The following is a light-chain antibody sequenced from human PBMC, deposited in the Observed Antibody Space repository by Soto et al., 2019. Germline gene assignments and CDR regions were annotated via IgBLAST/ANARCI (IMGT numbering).Light chain of an antibody. V-gene: IGKV3-15*01. CDR3: HQYHNWRET. Sequence: EILMTQSPATLSASPGERVTLSCRASQTVTTNLAWYQQRPGQAPRLLIYGASTRATGIPGRFSGSGSGTDFILTISSLQSEDFAVYYCHQYHNWRETFGQGTKVEIK. CDR2: GAS. J-gene: IGKJ1*01. CDR1: QTVTTN.